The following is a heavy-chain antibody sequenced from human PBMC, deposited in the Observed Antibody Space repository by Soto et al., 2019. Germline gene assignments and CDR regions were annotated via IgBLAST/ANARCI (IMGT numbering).Heavy chain of an antibody. Sequence: QVQLVQSGAEVKKPGSSVKVSCKASGGTFSSYAISWVRQAPGQGLEWMGGIIPIFGTANYAQKFQGRVTITADESTSTAYMELSSLRSEDTAVYYCASGKVYCGSYYVPRQFDYWGQGTLVTVSS. CDR3: ASGKVYCGSYYVPRQFDY. D-gene: IGHD1-26*01. J-gene: IGHJ4*02. CDR1: GGTFSSYA. V-gene: IGHV1-69*01. CDR2: IIPIFGTA.